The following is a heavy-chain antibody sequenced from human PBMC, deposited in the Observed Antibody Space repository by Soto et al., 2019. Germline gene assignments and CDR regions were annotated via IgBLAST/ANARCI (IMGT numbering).Heavy chain of an antibody. V-gene: IGHV1-69*13. Sequence: SVKVSCKASGGTFSSYAISWVRQAPGQGLEWMGGIIPIFGTANYAQKFQGRVTITADESTSTAYMELSSLRSEDTAAYYCARGAAHTMVRGTNYYYYGMDVWGQGTTVTVSS. CDR2: IIPIFGTA. CDR3: ARGAAHTMVRGTNYYYYGMDV. D-gene: IGHD3-10*01. CDR1: GGTFSSYA. J-gene: IGHJ6*02.